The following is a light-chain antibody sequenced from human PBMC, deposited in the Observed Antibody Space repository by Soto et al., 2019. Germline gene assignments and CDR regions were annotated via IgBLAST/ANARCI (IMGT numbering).Light chain of an antibody. CDR2: DAS. V-gene: IGKV3-11*01. Sequence: EIVLTQSPVTLSLSPGERATLSCRASQSVGRDLAWYQHKPGQAPTLLIHDASDRATGIPARFSGSGSGTDFTLTISSLEAEDFAVYYCQQRSSWTPVLTFGGGTKVEIK. CDR3: QQRSSWTPVLT. J-gene: IGKJ4*01. CDR1: QSVGRD.